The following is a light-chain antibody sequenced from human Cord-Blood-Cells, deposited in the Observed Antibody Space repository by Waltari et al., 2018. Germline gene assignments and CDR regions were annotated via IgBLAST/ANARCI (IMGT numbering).Light chain of an antibody. J-gene: IGLJ1*01. CDR2: GKN. Sequence: SSELTQDHAVSVALGQTVRIACQGDSLRGTYASWYQQKPGQAPVLVIYGKNNRPSGIPDRFSGSSSGNTASLTITGAQAEDEADYYCNSRDSSGNHYVFGTGTKVTVL. CDR1: SLRGTY. CDR3: NSRDSSGNHYV. V-gene: IGLV3-19*01.